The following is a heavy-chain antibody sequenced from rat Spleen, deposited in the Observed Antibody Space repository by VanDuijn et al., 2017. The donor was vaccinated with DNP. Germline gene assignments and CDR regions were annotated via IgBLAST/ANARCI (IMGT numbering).Heavy chain of an antibody. CDR3: TREWGY. CDR2: IWSSGST. V-gene: IGHV2-1*01. D-gene: IGHD1-1*01. CDR1: GFSLTSNS. J-gene: IGHJ2*01. Sequence: QVQLKESGPGLVQPSQTLSLTCTVSGFSLTSNSVHWVRQSPGRGLEWIGAIWSSGSTDYISTLKSRLSISRDTSKGQIFLKMNSLKTEDTAIYYCTREWGYWGQGVMVTVSS.